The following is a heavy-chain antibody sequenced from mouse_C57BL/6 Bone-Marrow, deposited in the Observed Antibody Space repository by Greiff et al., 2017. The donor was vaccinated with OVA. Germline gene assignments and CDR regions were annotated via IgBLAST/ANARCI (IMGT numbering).Heavy chain of an antibody. J-gene: IGHJ1*03. CDR2: IYPRSGNT. D-gene: IGHD1-1*01. CDR1: GYTFTSYG. CDR3: ARVGYGSSFWYFDV. Sequence: QVQLQQSGAELARPGASVKLSCKASGYTFTSYGISWVKQRTGQGLEWIGEIYPRSGNTYYNEKFKGKATLTAEKSSSTAYMELRSLTSEDSAGYFCARVGYGSSFWYFDVWGTATTVTVSS. V-gene: IGHV1-81*01.